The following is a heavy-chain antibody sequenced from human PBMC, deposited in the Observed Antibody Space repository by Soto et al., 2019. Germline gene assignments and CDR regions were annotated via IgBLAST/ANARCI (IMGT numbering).Heavy chain of an antibody. J-gene: IGHJ5*02. CDR2: IYHSGST. V-gene: IGHV4-4*02. CDR3: ARAVLGYCSGGSCYSEGNWFDP. D-gene: IGHD2-15*01. Sequence: SETLSLTCAVSGGSISSSNWWSWVRQPPGKGLEWIGEIYHSGSTNYNPSLKSRVTISVDKSKNQFSLKLSSVTAADMAVYYCARAVLGYCSGGSCYSEGNWFDPWGQGTLVTVSS. CDR1: GGSISSSNW.